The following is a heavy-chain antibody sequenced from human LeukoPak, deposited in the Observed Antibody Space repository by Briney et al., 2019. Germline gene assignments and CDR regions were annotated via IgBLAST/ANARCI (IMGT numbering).Heavy chain of an antibody. Sequence: GGSLRLSCAASGFTFSNAWMSWVRQAPAKGLDWVGRIKSKTDGGTTDYAAPVKGRFTISRDDSKNTLYLQRNSLKTEDTAVYYCTTGYCSGGSCYPDAFDIWGQGTMVTVSS. V-gene: IGHV3-15*01. D-gene: IGHD2-15*01. CDR1: GFTFSNAW. J-gene: IGHJ3*02. CDR3: TTGYCSGGSCYPDAFDI. CDR2: IKSKTDGGTT.